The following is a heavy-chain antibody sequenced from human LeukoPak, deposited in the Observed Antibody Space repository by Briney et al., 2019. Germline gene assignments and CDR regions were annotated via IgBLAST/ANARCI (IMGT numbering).Heavy chain of an antibody. Sequence: PGGSLRLSCTVSGFTFSSFTMNWVRQGPGKGLEWVASISNSGDYISYADSLKGRFTISRDNAKNSLFLQMSSLRAKDTAVYYCAREMYAGWYFAFDIWGQGTMVTVSS. V-gene: IGHV3-21*01. CDR2: ISNSGDYI. D-gene: IGHD6-19*01. J-gene: IGHJ3*02. CDR1: GFTFSSFT. CDR3: AREMYAGWYFAFDI.